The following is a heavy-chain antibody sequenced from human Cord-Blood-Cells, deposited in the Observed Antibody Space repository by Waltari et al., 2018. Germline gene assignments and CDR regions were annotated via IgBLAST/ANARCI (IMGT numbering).Heavy chain of an antibody. CDR3: ASQYYDILTGYYYFDY. CDR2: FDPEDGET. Sequence: VRQAPGKGLEWMGGFDPEDGETIYAQKFQGRVTMTEDTSTDTAYMELSSLRSEDTAVYYCASQYYDILTGYYYFDYWGQGTLVTVSS. V-gene: IGHV1-24*01. J-gene: IGHJ4*02. D-gene: IGHD3-9*01.